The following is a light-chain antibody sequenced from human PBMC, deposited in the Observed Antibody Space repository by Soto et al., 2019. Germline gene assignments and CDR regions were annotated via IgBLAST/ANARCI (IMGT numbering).Light chain of an antibody. CDR1: QTISRY. Sequence: EIPVTPSHSSLSSSVGGRVTLPCRASQTISRYLNWYLQRRGKAPNLLICSASSLQSGVPSRYRGSGSGTDFTLTISSLQPEDFASYYCQQSYITPVTFGQGTKVDI. CDR2: SAS. J-gene: IGKJ1*01. V-gene: IGKV1-39*01. CDR3: QQSYITPVT.